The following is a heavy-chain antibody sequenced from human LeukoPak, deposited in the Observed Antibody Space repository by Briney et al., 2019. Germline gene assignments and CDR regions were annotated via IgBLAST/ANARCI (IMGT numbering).Heavy chain of an antibody. V-gene: IGHV3-15*01. CDR3: TTLRTV. CDR2: IKPKAAGGTT. CDR1: GFTFSDAW. J-gene: IGHJ4*02. D-gene: IGHD3/OR15-3a*01. Sequence: GSPRLSCAASGFTFSDAWMHWVRQAPGKGLEWVGRIKPKAAGGTTESAAPVTGRFTISRDDSKKMVFLQMNSLTTEDTAVYYCTTLRTVWGQGTPGTVSS.